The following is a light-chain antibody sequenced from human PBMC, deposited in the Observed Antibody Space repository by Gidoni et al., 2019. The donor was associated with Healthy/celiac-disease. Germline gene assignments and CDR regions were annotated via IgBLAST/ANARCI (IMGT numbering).Light chain of an antibody. CDR1: QSVSSSY. Sequence: IVLTQSPGTLSLSPGERATLSCRASQSVSSSYLAWYQQKPGQAPRLLIYGASSRATGIPDRFSGSGSGTDFTLTISRLEPEDFAVYYCQQYGSPWTFXQXTKVEIK. CDR2: GAS. J-gene: IGKJ1*01. CDR3: QQYGSPWT. V-gene: IGKV3-20*01.